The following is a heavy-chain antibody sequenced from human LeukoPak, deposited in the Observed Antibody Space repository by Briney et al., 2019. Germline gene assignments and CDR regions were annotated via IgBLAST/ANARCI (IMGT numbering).Heavy chain of an antibody. Sequence: GGSLRLSCAASGITFSLFAMHWVRQAPGKGLEWVSAISGSGGATYHADADSVKGRFTISRDNSKNALYLQINNLRAEDTAVYYCAKDGYNYDSSGHFDYWGQGTLVTVSS. CDR1: GITFSLFA. CDR3: AKDGYNYDSSGHFDY. D-gene: IGHD3-22*01. CDR2: ISGSGGAT. J-gene: IGHJ4*02. V-gene: IGHV3-23*01.